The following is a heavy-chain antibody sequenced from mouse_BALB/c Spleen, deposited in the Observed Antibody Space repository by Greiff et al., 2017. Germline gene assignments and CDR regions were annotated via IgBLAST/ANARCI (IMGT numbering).Heavy chain of an antibody. CDR3: ARWVGYYLTSRGAMDY. V-gene: IGHV1-84*02. Sequence: QVQLQQSGPELVKPGASVKISCKASGYTFTDYYINWVKQKPGQGLEWIGWIYPGSGNTKYNEKFKGKATLTVDTSSSTAYMQLSSLTSEDTAVYFCARWVGYYLTSRGAMDYWGQGTSVTVSS. CDR1: GYTFTDYY. J-gene: IGHJ4*01. CDR2: IYPGSGNT. D-gene: IGHD2-3*01.